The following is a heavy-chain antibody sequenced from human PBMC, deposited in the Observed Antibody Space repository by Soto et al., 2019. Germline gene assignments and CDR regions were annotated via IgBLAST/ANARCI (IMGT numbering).Heavy chain of an antibody. V-gene: IGHV1-18*04. J-gene: IGHJ6*02. CDR3: ARLSSSWYYYYYGMDV. D-gene: IGHD6-13*01. CDR1: GYTFTSYG. Sequence: SVNVSCKSSGYTFTSYGISWVRQAPGQGLEWMGWISAYNGNTNYAQKLQGRVTMTTDTSTSTAYMELRSLRSDDTAVYYCARLSSSWYYYYYGMDVWGQGTTVTVSS. CDR2: ISAYNGNT.